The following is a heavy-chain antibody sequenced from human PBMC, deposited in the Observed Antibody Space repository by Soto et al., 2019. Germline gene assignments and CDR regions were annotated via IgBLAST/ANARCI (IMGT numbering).Heavy chain of an antibody. J-gene: IGHJ5*02. CDR1: YGSFSGYS. CDR3: ARGDRGDYYGSINFFDP. CDR2: INHGRSA. Sequence: SETLSLTCAVYYGSFSGYSWSWIRQSPGKGLEWIGEINHGRSANYNPSLKSRVTMSVDTSKNQFSLKLTSVTAADTAVYYCARGDRGDYYGSINFFDPWGQGTLVTVSS. D-gene: IGHD3-10*01. V-gene: IGHV4-34*01.